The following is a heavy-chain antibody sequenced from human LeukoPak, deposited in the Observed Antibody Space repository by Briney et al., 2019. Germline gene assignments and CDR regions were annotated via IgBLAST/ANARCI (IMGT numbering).Heavy chain of an antibody. D-gene: IGHD1-26*01. Sequence: SETLSLTCTVSGGSISTSNYYWGWIRQPPGKGLEWIGNIFYSGSTYYSPSLKSRVTMSLDASKNQFSLELNSVTPADTAVYYCARGGNYWPQWWFDPWGRGTLVSVSS. CDR2: IFYSGST. V-gene: IGHV4-39*07. CDR3: ARGGNYWPQWWFDP. CDR1: GGSISTSNYY. J-gene: IGHJ5*02.